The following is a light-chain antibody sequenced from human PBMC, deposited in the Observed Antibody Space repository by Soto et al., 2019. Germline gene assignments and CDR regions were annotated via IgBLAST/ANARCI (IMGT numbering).Light chain of an antibody. V-gene: IGKV1-5*01. CDR1: QSISTW. J-gene: IGKJ1*01. CDR3: QQYGT. CDR2: DAS. Sequence: DIQMTQSPSTVSASVGDRVTITCRASQSISTWLAWYQQKPGKAPKLLIYDASTLESGVPSRFSGSGSGTEFTLTIXXXXPDDFATYYCQQYGTFGQGTKVEIK.